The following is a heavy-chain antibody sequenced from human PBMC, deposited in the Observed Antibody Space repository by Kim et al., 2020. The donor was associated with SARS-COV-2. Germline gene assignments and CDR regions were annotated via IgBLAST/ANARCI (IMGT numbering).Heavy chain of an antibody. J-gene: IGHJ4*02. CDR1: GGSISSSSYY. V-gene: IGHV4-39*01. D-gene: IGHD2-2*01. CDR2: IYYSGST. CDR3: ASHADIVVVPAAIWGSDY. Sequence: SETLSLTCTVSGGSISSSSYYWGWIRQPPGKGLEWIGSIYYSGSTYYNPSLKSRVTISVDTSKNQFSLKLSSVTAADTAVYYCASHADIVVVPAAIWGSDYWGQGTLVTVSS.